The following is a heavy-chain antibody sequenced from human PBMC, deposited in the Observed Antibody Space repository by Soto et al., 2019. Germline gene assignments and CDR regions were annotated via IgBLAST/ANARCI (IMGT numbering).Heavy chain of an antibody. CDR1: GFTFSSYW. CDR3: ARGTHDYVWGSYRPFDY. J-gene: IGHJ4*02. V-gene: IGHV3-74*01. Sequence: GGFLRLSCAASGFTFSSYWMHWVRQAPGKGLVWVSRINSDGSSTSYADSVKGRFTISRDNAKNTLYLQMNSLRAEDTAAYYCARGTHDYVWGSYRPFDYWGQGTLVTVSS. CDR2: INSDGSST. D-gene: IGHD3-16*02.